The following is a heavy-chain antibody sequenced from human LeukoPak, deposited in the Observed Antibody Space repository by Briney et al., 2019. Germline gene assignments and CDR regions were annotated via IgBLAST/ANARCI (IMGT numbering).Heavy chain of an antibody. V-gene: IGHV3-74*01. CDR1: GFTFSSYW. Sequence: GGSLRLSCAASGFTFSSYWMHWVRQAPGKGLVWVSRINSDGSSTSYADSVKGRFTISRDNAKNTLYLQMNSLRAEDTAVYYCARATYDSSGYYPPSLGYWGQGTLVTVSA. CDR2: INSDGSST. D-gene: IGHD3-22*01. CDR3: ARATYDSSGYYPPSLGY. J-gene: IGHJ4*02.